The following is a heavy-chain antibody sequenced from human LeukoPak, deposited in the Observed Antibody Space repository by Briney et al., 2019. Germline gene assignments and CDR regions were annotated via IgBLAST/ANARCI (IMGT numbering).Heavy chain of an antibody. Sequence: PGGSLRLSCGALGFTFSSYGMHWGGQAPGKGLEWWAVISYDGSNKYYADSVKGRVTNSSDNSKNPLYLQITSLTTEDTAVYFCAKEARWLDSWGQGTLVTVSS. J-gene: IGHJ4*02. CDR1: GFTFSSYG. V-gene: IGHV3-33*05. D-gene: IGHD4-23*01. CDR3: AKEARWLDS. CDR2: ISYDGSNK.